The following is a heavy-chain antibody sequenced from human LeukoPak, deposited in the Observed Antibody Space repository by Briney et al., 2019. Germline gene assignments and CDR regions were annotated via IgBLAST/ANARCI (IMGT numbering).Heavy chain of an antibody. CDR2: ISSSSSYI. V-gene: IGHV3-21*01. D-gene: IGHD3-16*01. Sequence: GGSLRLSCAASGFTFSSYSMNWVRQAPGKGLEWVSSISSSSSYIYYADSVKGRFTISRDNAKNSLYLQMNSLRAEDTAVYYCARDSLTSGQRRLGESIGYYYYYGMDVWGQGTTVTVSS. J-gene: IGHJ6*02. CDR1: GFTFSSYS. CDR3: ARDSLTSGQRRLGESIGYYYYYGMDV.